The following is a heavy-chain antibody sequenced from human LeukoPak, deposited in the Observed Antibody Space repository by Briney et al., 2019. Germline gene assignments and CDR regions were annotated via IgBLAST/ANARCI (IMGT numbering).Heavy chain of an antibody. J-gene: IGHJ4*02. CDR1: GFTFSSFA. CDR2: IGGSDGLT. V-gene: IGHV3-23*01. D-gene: IGHD3-16*02. CDR3: AKTLGVGGSPRYKGFDQ. Sequence: PGGSLRLSCAPSGFTFSSFAMNWVRQAPGKGLEWVSSIGGSDGLTHYADRVKGRFTISRDNSKNTLHLQMTSLRAEDTAVYFCAKTLGVGGSPRYKGFDQWGQGALVIVSS.